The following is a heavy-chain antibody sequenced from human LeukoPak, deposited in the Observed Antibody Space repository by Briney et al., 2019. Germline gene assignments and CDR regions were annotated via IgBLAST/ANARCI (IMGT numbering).Heavy chain of an antibody. CDR1: GGSFSGYY. D-gene: IGHD1-7*01. V-gene: IGHV4-34*01. CDR3: ARGHGYNWNYDY. J-gene: IGHJ4*02. Sequence: SETLSLTCAVYGGSFSGYYWSWIRQPPGKGLEWIGEINHSGSTNYNPSLKSRVTISVDTSKNQFSLKLSSVTAADTAVYYCARGHGYNWNYDYWGQGTLVTVSS. CDR2: INHSGST.